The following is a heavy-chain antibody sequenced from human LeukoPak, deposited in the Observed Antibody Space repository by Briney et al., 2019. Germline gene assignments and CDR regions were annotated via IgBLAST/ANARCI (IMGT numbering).Heavy chain of an antibody. Sequence: SQTLSLTCTVSAGSISSYYWSWIRQPPGKGLEWIGYIYTSGSTNYNPSLKSRVTISVDTSKNQFSLKLSSVTAADTAVYYCARHTYYYDSSGPPPDAFDIWGQGTMVTVSS. CDR1: AGSISSYY. J-gene: IGHJ3*02. D-gene: IGHD3-22*01. V-gene: IGHV4-4*09. CDR3: ARHTYYYDSSGPPPDAFDI. CDR2: IYTSGST.